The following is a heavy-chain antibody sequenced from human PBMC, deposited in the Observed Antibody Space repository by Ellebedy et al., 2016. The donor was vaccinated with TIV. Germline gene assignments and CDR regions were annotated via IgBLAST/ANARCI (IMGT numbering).Heavy chain of an antibody. CDR1: RFTFGDYA. CDR3: TRDLTTLAAAGTGIYYYTMDV. Sequence: GESLKISXTASRFTFGDYAMSWVRQAPGKGLEWVSFIRSKAYGGTTEYAASVKGRFTISRDDSKSIAYLQMNSLKAEDTAVYYCTRDLTTLAAAGTGIYYYTMDVWGQGTTVTVSS. CDR2: IRSKAYGGTT. J-gene: IGHJ6*02. V-gene: IGHV3-49*04. D-gene: IGHD6-13*01.